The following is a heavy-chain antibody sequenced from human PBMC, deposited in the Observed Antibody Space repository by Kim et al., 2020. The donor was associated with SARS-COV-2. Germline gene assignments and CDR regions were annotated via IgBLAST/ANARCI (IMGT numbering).Heavy chain of an antibody. CDR3: AKIRPSYYYGTSGYYDGSAFDI. Sequence: GGSLRLSCAVSGFTFSSYAMSWVRQAPGKGLEWVSVISGSGGTTYYADSVKGRFTVSRDNSKNTLYLQINTLRTEDTAVYYCAKIRPSYYYGTSGYYDGSAFDIWGQGTMVSVSS. CDR1: GFTFSSYA. J-gene: IGHJ3*02. V-gene: IGHV3-23*01. D-gene: IGHD3-22*01. CDR2: ISGSGGTT.